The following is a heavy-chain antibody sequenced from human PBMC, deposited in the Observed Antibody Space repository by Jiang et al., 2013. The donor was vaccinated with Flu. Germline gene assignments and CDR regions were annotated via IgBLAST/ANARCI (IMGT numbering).Heavy chain of an antibody. CDR1: GGSISSGGYY. Sequence: GPGLVKPSQTLSLTCTVSGGSISSGGYYWSWIRQHPGKGLEWIGYIYYSGSTYYNPSLKSRVTISVDTSKNQFSLKLSSVTAADTAVYYCAREIYSGSFRSLFFDYWGQGTLVTVSS. V-gene: IGHV4-31*03. J-gene: IGHJ4*02. CDR2: IYYSGST. CDR3: AREIYSGSFRSLFFDY. D-gene: IGHD1-26*01.